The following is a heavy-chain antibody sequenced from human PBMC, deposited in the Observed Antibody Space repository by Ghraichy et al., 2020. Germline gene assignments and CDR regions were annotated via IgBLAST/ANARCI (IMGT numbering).Heavy chain of an antibody. CDR2: INPNSGGT. J-gene: IGHJ3*02. V-gene: IGHV1-2*06. D-gene: IGHD4-23*01. CDR3: ARIDRPPWTTVVTLNAFDI. CDR1: GYTFTGYY. Sequence: ASVKVSCKASGYTFTGYYMHWVRQAPGQGLEWMGRINPNSGGTNYAQKFQGRVTMTRDTSISTAYMELSRLRSDDTAVYYCARIDRPPWTTVVTLNAFDIWGQGTMVTVSS.